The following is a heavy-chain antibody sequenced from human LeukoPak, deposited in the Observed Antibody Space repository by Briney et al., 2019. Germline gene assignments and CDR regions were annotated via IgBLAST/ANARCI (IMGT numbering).Heavy chain of an antibody. J-gene: IGHJ4*02. CDR2: IWSDASNQ. Sequence: GTSLRLSCAASGFSFSTYAMHWVRQAPGKGLDWVAMIWSDASNQYYADSVKGRFTISRDNSKNTLYLQLNSLRAEDTAVYYCATERDSSWTFDSWGQGALVTVSS. D-gene: IGHD6-13*01. CDR3: ATERDSSWTFDS. CDR1: GFSFSTYA. V-gene: IGHV3-33*01.